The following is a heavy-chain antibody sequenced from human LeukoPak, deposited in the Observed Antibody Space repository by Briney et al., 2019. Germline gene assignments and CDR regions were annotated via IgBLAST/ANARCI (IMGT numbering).Heavy chain of an antibody. CDR2: ISYDGSNK. V-gene: IGHV3-30*18. Sequence: GGSPRLSCAASGFTFSSYGMHWVRQAPGKGLEWVAAISYDGSNKYYADSVKGRFTISRDNSKNTLYLQMNSLRAEDTAVYYCAKEVVTTYYYYYGMDVWGQGTTVTVSS. D-gene: IGHD2-21*02. CDR3: AKEVVTTYYYYYGMDV. J-gene: IGHJ6*02. CDR1: GFTFSSYG.